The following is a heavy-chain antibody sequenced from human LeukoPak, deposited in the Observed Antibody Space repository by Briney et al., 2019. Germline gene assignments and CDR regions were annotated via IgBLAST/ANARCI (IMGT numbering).Heavy chain of an antibody. CDR3: ARVPDGLAWADLHY. D-gene: IGHD1-26*01. CDR1: GFTFSTHS. J-gene: IGHJ4*02. V-gene: IGHV3-21*01. CDR2: ISSSSSAK. Sequence: GGSLRLSCAASGFTFSTHSMNWVRQAPGKGLEWVSGISSSSSAKYYADLVKGRFTISRDNAKNSLYLQMSSTAAEATAEYYGARVPDGLAWADLHYWRQGPRDNGYS.